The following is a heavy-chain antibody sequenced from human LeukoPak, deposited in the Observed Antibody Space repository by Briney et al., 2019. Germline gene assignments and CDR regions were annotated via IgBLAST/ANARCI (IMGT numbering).Heavy chain of an antibody. J-gene: IGHJ6*02. CDR2: INPSGGST. CDR3: ARAYYDILTGYSAEGGYYYYYGMDV. Sequence: ASVKVSCKASGYTFTSYYMHWMRQAPGQGLEWMGIINPSGGSTSYAQKFQGRVTMTRDTSTSTVYMELSSLRSEDTAVYYCARAYYDILTGYSAEGGYYYYYGMDVWGQGTTVTVSS. D-gene: IGHD3-9*01. V-gene: IGHV1-46*01. CDR1: GYTFTSYY.